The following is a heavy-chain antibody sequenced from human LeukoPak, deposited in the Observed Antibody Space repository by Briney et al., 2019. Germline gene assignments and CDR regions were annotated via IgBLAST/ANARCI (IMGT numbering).Heavy chain of an antibody. CDR1: GFTFSSYA. V-gene: IGHV3-23*01. D-gene: IGHD6-13*01. Sequence: GGSLRLSCAASGFTFSSYAMSWVRQAPGKGLEWVSGISGSGGSTYYADSVKGRFTISRDNSKNTLSLQMNNLRVEDTAVYYCARTGYSSSWYGFYFDYWGQGTLVTVSS. J-gene: IGHJ4*02. CDR3: ARTGYSSSWYGFYFDY. CDR2: ISGSGGST.